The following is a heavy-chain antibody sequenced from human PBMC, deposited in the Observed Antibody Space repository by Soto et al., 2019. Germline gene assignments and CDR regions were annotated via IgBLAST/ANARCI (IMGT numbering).Heavy chain of an antibody. CDR2: IYYSGSP. Sequence: QLQLQESGPGLVKPSETLSLTCTVSGGSISSSSYYWGWIRQPPGKGLEWIGSIYYSGSPYYNPSLKSRVTISVDTSKNQFSLKLSSVTAADTAVYYCARLRGAAAGIWGQGTLVTVSS. CDR1: GGSISSSSYY. J-gene: IGHJ4*02. V-gene: IGHV4-39*01. CDR3: ARLRGAAAGI. D-gene: IGHD6-13*01.